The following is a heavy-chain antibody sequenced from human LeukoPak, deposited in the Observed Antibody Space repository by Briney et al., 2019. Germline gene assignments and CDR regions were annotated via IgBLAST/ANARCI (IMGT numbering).Heavy chain of an antibody. CDR3: ARDQGIFDY. CDR1: GSTFGGNS. Sequence: GGSLRPSVAAPGSTFGGNSMNRVRRAPGKGREWVSYISSSSKTIYYADSVKGRFTISRDNAKNSLYLQMNSLRDEDSAVYYCARDQGIFDYWGQGTLVTVSS. CDR2: ISSSSKTI. J-gene: IGHJ4*02. V-gene: IGHV3-48*02.